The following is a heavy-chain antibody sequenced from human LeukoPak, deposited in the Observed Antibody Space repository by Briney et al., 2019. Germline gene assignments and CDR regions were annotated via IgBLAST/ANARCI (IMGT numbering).Heavy chain of an antibody. Sequence: GGSLRLSCAASGFTFSSYALTWVRQTPGKGLECVSAISGDGVSPYYADSVRGRFTISRDNSKNTLYLQMNSLRVEDTAVYFCARDPGAFPYFFDSWGQGTLVTVSS. CDR2: ISGDGVSP. CDR1: GFTFSSYA. D-gene: IGHD4/OR15-4a*01. J-gene: IGHJ4*02. CDR3: ARDPGAFPYFFDS. V-gene: IGHV3-23*01.